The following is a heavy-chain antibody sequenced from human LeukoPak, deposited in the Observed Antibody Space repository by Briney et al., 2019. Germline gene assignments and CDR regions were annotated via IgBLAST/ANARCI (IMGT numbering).Heavy chain of an antibody. D-gene: IGHD5-18*01. CDR2: IIPIFGTA. CDR3: ARENKGVGYSYGLDEYYYYYMDV. CDR1: GGTFSSYA. V-gene: IGHV1-69*05. J-gene: IGHJ6*03. Sequence: SVKVSCKASGGTFSSYAISWVRQAPGQGLEWMGGIIPIFGTANYAQKFQGRVTITTDEATSTAYMELSSLRSEDTAVYYCARENKGVGYSYGLDEYYYYYMDVWGKGTTVTVSS.